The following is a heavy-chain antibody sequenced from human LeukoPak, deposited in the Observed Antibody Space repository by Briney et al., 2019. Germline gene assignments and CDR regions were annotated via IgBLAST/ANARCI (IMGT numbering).Heavy chain of an antibody. V-gene: IGHV4-4*02. Sequence: SGTLSLTCAVSGGAISSSNWWSWVRQPPGKGLEWIGEIYHSGSTNYNPSLKSRVSISVDKSKNQFSLKLSSVTAADTAVYYCARGVAYGDYPDYFDYWGQATLVTVSS. J-gene: IGHJ4*02. CDR2: IYHSGST. CDR1: GGAISSSNW. CDR3: ARGVAYGDYPDYFDY. D-gene: IGHD4-17*01.